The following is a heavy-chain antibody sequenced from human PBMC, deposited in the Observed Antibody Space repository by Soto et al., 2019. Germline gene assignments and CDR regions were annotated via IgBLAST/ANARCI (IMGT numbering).Heavy chain of an antibody. CDR1: GYTLTELS. V-gene: IGHV1-24*01. Sequence: ASVKVSCKVSGYTLTELSMHWVRQAPGKGLEWMGGFDPEDGETIYAQKFQGRVTMTEDTSTDTAYMELSSLRSDDTAVYYCARDGLEYCSGGSCYSGWFDPWGQGTLVTVSS. J-gene: IGHJ5*02. CDR3: ARDGLEYCSGGSCYSGWFDP. CDR2: FDPEDGET. D-gene: IGHD2-15*01.